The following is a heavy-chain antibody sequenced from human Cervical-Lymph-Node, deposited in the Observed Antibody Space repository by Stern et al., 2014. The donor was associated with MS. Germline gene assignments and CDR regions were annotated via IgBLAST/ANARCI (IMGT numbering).Heavy chain of an antibody. Sequence: QVQLQESGPGLVKPSQTLSLTCTVSGGSISSGDYYWSWIRQHPGKGLEWIGYIYYSGSTYYNPSLKSRVTISVDTSKNQFSLKLSSVTAADTAVYYCARDSSGYYLILDYWGQGTLVTVSS. CDR1: GGSISSGDYY. J-gene: IGHJ4*02. CDR2: IYYSGST. D-gene: IGHD3-22*01. V-gene: IGHV4-30-4*08. CDR3: ARDSSGYYLILDY.